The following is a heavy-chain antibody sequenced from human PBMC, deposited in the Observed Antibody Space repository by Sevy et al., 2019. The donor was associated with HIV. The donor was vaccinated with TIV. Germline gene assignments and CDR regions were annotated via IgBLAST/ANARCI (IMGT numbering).Heavy chain of an antibody. Sequence: GGSLRLSCAASGFTFSTYGMHWVRQAPGKGLEWIAVMWFDGSNTYYADSVKGRFTISRDIAKNTLHLQMNSLRAEDTAVYYSARDLEFYDHGDYGPAFMPDYWGQGTLVTVSS. J-gene: IGHJ4*02. CDR1: GFTFSTYG. CDR2: MWFDGSNT. D-gene: IGHD4-17*01. CDR3: ARDLEFYDHGDYGPAFMPDY. V-gene: IGHV3-33*01.